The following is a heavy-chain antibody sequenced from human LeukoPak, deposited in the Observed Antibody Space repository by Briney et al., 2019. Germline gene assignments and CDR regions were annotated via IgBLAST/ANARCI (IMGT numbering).Heavy chain of an antibody. D-gene: IGHD2-15*01. CDR2: ISGSGGST. Sequence: GGSLILSCAASGFIFSNYAMSWVRQAPGRGLEWVSYISGSGGSTYYADSRKGRFTISRDNSKNTLYLQMNSLRAEDTAVDYCAKGRLAATFYFDYWGQGTLVTVSS. CDR1: GFIFSNYA. CDR3: AKGRLAATFYFDY. J-gene: IGHJ4*02. V-gene: IGHV3-23*01.